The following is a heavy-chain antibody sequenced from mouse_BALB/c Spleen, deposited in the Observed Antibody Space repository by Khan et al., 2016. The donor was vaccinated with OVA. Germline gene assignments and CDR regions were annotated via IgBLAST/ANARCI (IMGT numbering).Heavy chain of an antibody. CDR2: ISSESSTI. V-gene: IGHV5-17*02. CDR3: TRTFDYGYYFDY. D-gene: IGHD2-4*01. J-gene: IGHJ2*01. Sequence: EVELVESGGGLVQPGGSRKLSCAASGFTFSSFGMHWVRQDPEKGLEWVAYISSESSTIYYGDTVKGRFTISRDNPKITLFQQMTSLRSDDTAMYYCTRTFDYGYYFDYWGQGTTLTVSS. CDR1: GFTFSSFG.